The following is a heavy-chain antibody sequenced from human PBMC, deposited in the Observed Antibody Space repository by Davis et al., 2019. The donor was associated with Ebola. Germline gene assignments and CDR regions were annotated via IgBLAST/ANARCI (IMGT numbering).Heavy chain of an antibody. V-gene: IGHV1-18*04. CDR3: ATVPAARSHYYYYYMDV. J-gene: IGHJ6*03. CDR2: ISAYNGNT. Sequence: ASVKVSCKASGYTFTSYGISWVRQAPGQGLEWMGWISAYNGNTNYAQKFQGRVTMTRNTSISTAYMELSSLRSEDTAVYYCATVPAARSHYYYYYMDVWGKGTTVTVSS. D-gene: IGHD2-2*01. CDR1: GYTFTSYG.